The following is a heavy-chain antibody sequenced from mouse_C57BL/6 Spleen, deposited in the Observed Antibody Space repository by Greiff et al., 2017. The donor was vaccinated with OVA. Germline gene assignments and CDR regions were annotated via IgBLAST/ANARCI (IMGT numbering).Heavy chain of an antibody. V-gene: IGHV1-82*01. D-gene: IGHD1-1*02. Sequence: QVQLQQSGPELVKPGASVKISCKASGYAFSSSWMNWVKQRPGKGLEWIGRIYPGDGDTNYKGKFKGKATLTADKSSSKAYMQLSSLTSEDSAVYFCARAGDGGGFAYWGQGTLVTVSA. CDR3: ARAGDGGGFAY. CDR2: IYPGDGDT. J-gene: IGHJ3*01. CDR1: GYAFSSSW.